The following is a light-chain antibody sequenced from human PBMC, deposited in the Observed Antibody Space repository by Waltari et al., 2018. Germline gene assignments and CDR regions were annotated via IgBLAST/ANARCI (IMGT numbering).Light chain of an antibody. CDR3: QQGHSPPFT. Sequence: DIQMTQSPSSLSASVVDSVTITCRASQSINTYLNWYQPKPGKAPELLIYAASSLQSGVPSAFSGSGSGTDFTLTISSLQPEDFATYFCQQGHSPPFTFGPGTKVDIK. CDR1: QSINTY. V-gene: IGKV1-39*01. J-gene: IGKJ3*01. CDR2: AAS.